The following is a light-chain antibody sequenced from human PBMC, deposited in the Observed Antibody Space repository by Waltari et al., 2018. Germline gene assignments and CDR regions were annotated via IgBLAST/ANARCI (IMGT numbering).Light chain of an antibody. J-gene: IGKJ2*01. Sequence: DIVLTQSPATLSLSPGDTATLSCRASQSVGSYLAWYQQKPGQPPRLLIYDASNRATGVPARFRGSGSETDFTLTISSLEAEDFAVYYCQQRSNWTPHTFGQGARLDIK. V-gene: IGKV3-11*01. CDR2: DAS. CDR3: QQRSNWTPHT. CDR1: QSVGSY.